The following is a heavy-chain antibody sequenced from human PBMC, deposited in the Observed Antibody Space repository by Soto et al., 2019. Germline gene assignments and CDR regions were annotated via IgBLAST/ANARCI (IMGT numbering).Heavy chain of an antibody. CDR2: IIPIFGTA. CDR3: ARDQIVVVPAAVYYYYYGMDV. D-gene: IGHD2-2*01. Sequence: GASVKVSCKASGGTFSSYAISWVRQAPGQGLEWMGGIIPIFGTANYAQKFQGRVTITADKSTSTAYMELSSLRSEDTAVYYCARDQIVVVPAAVYYYYYGMDVWGQGTTVTVSS. CDR1: GGTFSSYA. J-gene: IGHJ6*02. V-gene: IGHV1-69*06.